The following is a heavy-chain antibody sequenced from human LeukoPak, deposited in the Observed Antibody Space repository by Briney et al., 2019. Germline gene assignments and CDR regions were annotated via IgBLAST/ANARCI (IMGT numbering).Heavy chain of an antibody. CDR3: ARHCEAVAGIDY. J-gene: IGHJ4*02. D-gene: IGHD6-19*01. CDR2: IYYSGST. V-gene: IGHV4-39*01. CDR1: GGSISSSSYY. Sequence: SETLSLTCTVSGGSISSSSYYWGWIRQPPGKGLEWIGSIYYSGSTYYNPSLKSRVTISVDTSKNQFSLKLSSVTAADTAVYYCARHCEAVAGIDYWGQGTLVTVSS.